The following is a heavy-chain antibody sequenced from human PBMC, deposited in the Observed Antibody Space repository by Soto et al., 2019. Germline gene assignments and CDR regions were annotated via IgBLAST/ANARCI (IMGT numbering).Heavy chain of an antibody. V-gene: IGHV4-59*01. J-gene: IGHJ6*03. Sequence: SETLPPTCTFSGASIRRYYWTWTRQPTGKGLEWIWYIYYSGSTNYNPSLKSRVTISVDTSKNQFSLKLSSVTAADTAVYYCAREVDEKATATTPEDYYYYMDVWGKGTTVTVSS. D-gene: IGHD4-4*01. CDR1: GASIRRYY. CDR2: IYYSGST. CDR3: AREVDEKATATTPEDYYYYMDV.